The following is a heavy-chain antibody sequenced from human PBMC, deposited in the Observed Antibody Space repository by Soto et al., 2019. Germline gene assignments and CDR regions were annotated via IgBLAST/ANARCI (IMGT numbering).Heavy chain of an antibody. CDR1: GFTFSSYG. Sequence: GGSLRLSSTASGFTFSSYGMNWVRQAPGKGLEWVSYISSSSSTIYYADSVKGRFTISRDNAKNSLYLQMNSLRAEDTAVYYCARGTNIVVVPAATEFDPWGQGTLVTVS. CDR3: ARGTNIVVVPAATEFDP. J-gene: IGHJ5*02. D-gene: IGHD2-2*01. V-gene: IGHV3-48*01. CDR2: ISSSSSTI.